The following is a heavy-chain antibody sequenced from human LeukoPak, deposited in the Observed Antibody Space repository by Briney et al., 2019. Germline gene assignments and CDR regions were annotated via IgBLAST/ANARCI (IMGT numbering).Heavy chain of an antibody. Sequence: ASVKVSCKASGYTFTSYGISWVRQAPGQGLEWMGWISAYNGNTNYAQKLQGRVTMTIDTSTSTAYMELRSLRSDDTAVYYCARLGYYDFWSGYIAYYYYYMDVWGKGTTVTVSS. CDR3: ARLGYYDFWSGYIAYYYYYMDV. D-gene: IGHD3-3*01. CDR2: ISAYNGNT. V-gene: IGHV1-18*01. CDR1: GYTFTSYG. J-gene: IGHJ6*03.